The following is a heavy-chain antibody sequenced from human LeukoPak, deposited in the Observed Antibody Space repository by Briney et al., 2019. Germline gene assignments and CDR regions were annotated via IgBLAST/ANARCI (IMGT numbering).Heavy chain of an antibody. CDR3: AKDRGETTVTTLFDY. V-gene: IGHV3-23*01. CDR1: GFTFSSYA. J-gene: IGHJ4*02. Sequence: GGSLRLSCAASGFTFSSYAMSWVRQAPGKGLEWVSAISGSGGSTYYADSVKGRFTISRDNSKNTLYLQMNSLRAEDTAVYYCAKDRGETTVTTLFDYWGQGTLVTVSS. CDR2: ISGSGGST. D-gene: IGHD4-17*01.